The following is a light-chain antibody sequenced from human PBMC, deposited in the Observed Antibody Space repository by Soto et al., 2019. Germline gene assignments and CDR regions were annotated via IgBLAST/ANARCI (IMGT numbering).Light chain of an antibody. V-gene: IGLV2-14*01. CDR3: SSYTSSSTLVV. CDR2: DVS. CDR1: SSDVGGYNY. J-gene: IGLJ2*01. Sequence: QSALTQPASVSGSPGQSITISCTGTSSDVGGYNYVYWYQQHPGKAPKLMIYDVSTRPSGVSNRFSGSKSGNTASLTISGLQAEDEADYYCSSYTSSSTLVVFGGGTKLTVL.